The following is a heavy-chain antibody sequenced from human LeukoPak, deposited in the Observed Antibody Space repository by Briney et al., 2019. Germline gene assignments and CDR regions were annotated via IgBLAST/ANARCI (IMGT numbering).Heavy chain of an antibody. D-gene: IGHD3-10*01. CDR1: GFTFSHYG. J-gene: IGHJ6*03. CDR3: ARDGVTMVRGVKVLDYYYYYMDV. CDR2: LTPNSHSA. Sequence: GGTLRLSCAASGFTFSHYGMNWVRQAPGKGLEWVSGLTPNSHSAYYAESVKGRFTISRDNSENMVYLQMNSLRAEDTAVHYCARDGVTMVRGVKVLDYYYYYMDVWGKGTTVTISS. V-gene: IGHV3-21*01.